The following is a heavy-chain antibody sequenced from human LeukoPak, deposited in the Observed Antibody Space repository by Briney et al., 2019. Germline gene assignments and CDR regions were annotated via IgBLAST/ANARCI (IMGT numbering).Heavy chain of an antibody. D-gene: IGHD3-10*01. CDR3: ARDPSVGFGELSSNWFDP. CDR2: IYYRGST. Sequence: TLSLTCTVSGGSISSGGYYWSWIRQHPGKGLEWIGYIYYRGSTYYNPSLKSRVTISVDTSKNQFSLKLSSVTAADTAVYYCARDPSVGFGELSSNWFDPWGQGTLVTVSS. CDR1: GGSISSGGYY. J-gene: IGHJ5*02. V-gene: IGHV4-31*03.